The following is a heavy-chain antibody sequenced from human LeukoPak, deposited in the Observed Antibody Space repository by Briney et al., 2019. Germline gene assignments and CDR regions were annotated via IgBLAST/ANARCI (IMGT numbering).Heavy chain of an antibody. J-gene: IGHJ6*03. CDR1: GGSISSYY. D-gene: IGHD3-10*01. Sequence: ETLSLTCTVSGGSISSYYWSWIRQPPGKGLKWIGYIYYTGSTNYNPSLKSRVTISVDTSKNQFSLKLSSVTAADTAVYYCARVEEGYGSGRRENYFYCYMDVWGKGTTVTISS. CDR2: IYYTGST. V-gene: IGHV4-59*01. CDR3: ARVEEGYGSGRRENYFYCYMDV.